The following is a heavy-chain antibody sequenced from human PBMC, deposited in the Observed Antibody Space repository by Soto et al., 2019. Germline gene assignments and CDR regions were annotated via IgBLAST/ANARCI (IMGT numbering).Heavy chain of an antibody. V-gene: IGHV1-2*04. Sequence: GASVKVSCKASGYTFTGYYMHWVRQAPGQGLEWMGWINPNSGGTNYAQKFQGWVTMTRDTSISTAYMELSRLRSDDTAVYYCARVASASYYYDSSGLYYFDCWGQGTLVTVSS. CDR3: ARVASASYYYDSSGLYYFDC. CDR1: GYTFTGYY. CDR2: INPNSGGT. J-gene: IGHJ4*02. D-gene: IGHD3-22*01.